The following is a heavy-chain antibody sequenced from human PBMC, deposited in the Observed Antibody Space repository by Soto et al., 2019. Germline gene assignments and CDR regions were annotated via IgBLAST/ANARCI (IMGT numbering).Heavy chain of an antibody. V-gene: IGHV1-8*01. D-gene: IGHD1-1*01. CDR1: GHTFTSYD. CDR3: ARRAETNGWNGFGADKYYFDF. CDR2: MNPNTGNS. J-gene: IGHJ4*02. Sequence: SVKVSFKASGHTFTSYDIYWVRQATGQGLEWMGWMNPNTGNSGYAQKFQGRVTMTSDTSISTAHMELSSLRSEDTAVYYCARRAETNGWNGFGADKYYFDFWGQGTLVTVSS.